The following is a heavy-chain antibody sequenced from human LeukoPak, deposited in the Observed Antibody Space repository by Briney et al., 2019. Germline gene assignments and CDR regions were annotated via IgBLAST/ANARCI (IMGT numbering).Heavy chain of an antibody. CDR1: GFACSSYT. J-gene: IGHJ4*02. Sequence: TGGSLRLSCAASGFACSSYTMSWVRQAPGKGLEWVSTITTSDGNTYYADSVKGRFTVSRDNSKNTLYLQMNSLRAEDTAVYYCAKDGGLWVSAHWGDSWGRGTLVTVSS. D-gene: IGHD7-27*01. CDR2: ITTSDGNT. V-gene: IGHV3-23*01. CDR3: AKDGGLWVSAHWGDS.